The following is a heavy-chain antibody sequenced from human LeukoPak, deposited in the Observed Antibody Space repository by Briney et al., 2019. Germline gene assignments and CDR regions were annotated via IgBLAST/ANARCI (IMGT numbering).Heavy chain of an antibody. CDR2: INHSGGT. CDR1: GGSFSNYY. CDR3: AADRSGSPGS. D-gene: IGHD3-10*01. V-gene: IGHV4-34*01. Sequence: SETLSLTCTVYGGSFSNYYWTWIRQPPGKGLEWIGEINHSGGTNYNPSLKSRITISIDTSKNQISLKLSSVTAADTAVYYCAADRSGSPGSWGQGTLVTVSS. J-gene: IGHJ5*02.